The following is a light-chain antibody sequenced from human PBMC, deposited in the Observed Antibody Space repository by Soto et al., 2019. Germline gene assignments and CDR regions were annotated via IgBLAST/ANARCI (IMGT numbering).Light chain of an antibody. J-gene: IGKJ1*01. V-gene: IGKV1-39*01. Sequence: TQSPGTLSLSPGERATLSCRASQSVSNNYLAWYQQKPGKAPKLLIYAASSLQSGVPSRFSGSGSGTDFTLTISSLQPEDFATYFCQQSYSTPPWTFGQGTKVDIK. CDR3: QQSYSTPPWT. CDR1: QSVSNNY. CDR2: AAS.